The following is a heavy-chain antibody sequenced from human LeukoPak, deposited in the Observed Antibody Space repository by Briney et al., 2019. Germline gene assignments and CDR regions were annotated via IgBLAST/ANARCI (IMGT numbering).Heavy chain of an antibody. CDR2: ISGSNGNT. Sequence: ASVKVSCKASSYTFTRYGISWVRQAPGQGLEWMGWISGSNGNTNYAQKFQGRVSMTADTSTSTAYMELRSLRSDDTAVYYCARSGRGTYYYFDLWGQGALVTVSS. J-gene: IGHJ4*02. V-gene: IGHV1-18*01. CDR1: SYTFTRYG. D-gene: IGHD1-26*01. CDR3: ARSGRGTYYYFDL.